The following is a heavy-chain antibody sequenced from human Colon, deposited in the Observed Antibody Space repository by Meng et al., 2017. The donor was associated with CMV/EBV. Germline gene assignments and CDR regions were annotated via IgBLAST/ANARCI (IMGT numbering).Heavy chain of an antibody. CDR1: GFPFKKFD. Sequence: RVSCGACGFPFKKFDMSWVRQAPGKGLEWVSVIYGRDGSTFYADSVRGRFTISKENSDNRLHLQMNSLRVEDTALYYCTKGAWVDYLGQGTLVTVSS. V-gene: IGHV3-23*01. CDR3: TKGAWVDY. J-gene: IGHJ4*02. D-gene: IGHD1-26*01. CDR2: IYGRDGST.